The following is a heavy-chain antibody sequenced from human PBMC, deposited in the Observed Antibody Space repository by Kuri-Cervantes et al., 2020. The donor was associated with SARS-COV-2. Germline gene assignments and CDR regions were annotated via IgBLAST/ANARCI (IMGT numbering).Heavy chain of an antibody. J-gene: IGHJ4*02. V-gene: IGHV3-23*01. CDR1: GFTFSSYA. CDR3: ARARVGVFDF. Sequence: GESLKISCAASGFTFSSYAMSWVRQAPGKGLEWVSAISGSGGSTYYADSVKGRFTISRDNSKNTLYLQMNSLRTEDTAVFYCARARVGVFDFWGQGALVTVSS. CDR2: ISGSGGST.